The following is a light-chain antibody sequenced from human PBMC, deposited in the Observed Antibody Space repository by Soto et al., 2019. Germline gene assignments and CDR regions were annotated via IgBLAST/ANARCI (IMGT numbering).Light chain of an antibody. CDR3: QQYSRSWT. CDR1: QSVSNNY. Sequence: EIVLTKSPGTLSLSHGERATLSCRASQSVSNNYLAWYQQKPGQAPRLLIYGASNRATGIPDRFSGSESGTDFTLTISSLEAEDFAVYYCQQYSRSWTFGQGTKV. V-gene: IGKV3-20*01. J-gene: IGKJ1*01. CDR2: GAS.